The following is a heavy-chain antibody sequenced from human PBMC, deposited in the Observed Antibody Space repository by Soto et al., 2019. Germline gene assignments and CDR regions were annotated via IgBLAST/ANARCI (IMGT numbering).Heavy chain of an antibody. CDR2: ITGNGGYT. J-gene: IGHJ5*02. CDR3: GKLPSADSGSSYHYDH. V-gene: IGHV3-23*01. Sequence: GGSLRLSCEVSGFTFSNYAMAWVRQAPGKGLEYVSSITGNGGYTYYALSVKGRFTISRDNSKNSLYLQMNSLKTDDAAVYYCGKLPSADSGSSYHYDHWGQGALVTVSS. D-gene: IGHD3-22*01. CDR1: GFTFSNYA.